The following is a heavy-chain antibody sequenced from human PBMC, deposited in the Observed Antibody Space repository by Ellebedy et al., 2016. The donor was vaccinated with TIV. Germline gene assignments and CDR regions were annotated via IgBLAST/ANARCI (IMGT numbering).Heavy chain of an antibody. CDR3: ATERHVEMATILTDAFDI. D-gene: IGHD5-24*01. CDR2: IIPILAIA. J-gene: IGHJ3*02. Sequence: AASVKVSCKASGYSFTDYYIHWVRQAPGQGLEWMGRIIPILAIADYAQKFQGRVTITADKSTSTAYLELSSLRSEDTAVYYCATERHVEMATILTDAFDIWGQGTMVTVSS. V-gene: IGHV1-69*04. CDR1: GYSFTDYY.